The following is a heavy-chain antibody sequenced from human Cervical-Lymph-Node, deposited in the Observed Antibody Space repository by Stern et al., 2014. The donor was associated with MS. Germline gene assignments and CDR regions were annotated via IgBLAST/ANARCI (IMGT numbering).Heavy chain of an antibody. CDR2: IIPIIGTA. V-gene: IGHV1-69*01. Sequence: VQLVESWAEVQKPGSSVKVSCRASGGTFSSSDISWVRQAPGHGLEWMGGIIPIIGTASYAQKYQGRVTITADESTSTAYMELSSLRSEDTAIYYCALGGFGHYFEYWGQGTLVTVSS. J-gene: IGHJ4*02. CDR3: ALGGFGHYFEY. CDR1: GGTFSSSD. D-gene: IGHD3-10*01.